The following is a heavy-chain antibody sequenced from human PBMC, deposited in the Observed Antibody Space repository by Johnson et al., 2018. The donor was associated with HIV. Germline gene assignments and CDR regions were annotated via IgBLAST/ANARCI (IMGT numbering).Heavy chain of an antibody. CDR1: GITFSSYA. CDR3: APAGPDAFDI. D-gene: IGHD6-13*01. V-gene: IGHV3-30*04. Sequence: VQLVQSGGGLVKPGGSLRLSCAASGITFSSYAMHWVRQAPGKGLEWVAVISYDGSNKYYADSVKGRFTISRDNAKNSLYLQMNSLRAEDTAVYYCAPAGPDAFDIWGQGTMVTVSS. CDR2: ISYDGSNK. J-gene: IGHJ3*02.